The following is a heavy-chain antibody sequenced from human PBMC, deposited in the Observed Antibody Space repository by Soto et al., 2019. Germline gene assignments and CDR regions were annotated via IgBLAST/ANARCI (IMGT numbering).Heavy chain of an antibody. J-gene: IGHJ6*02. D-gene: IGHD2-15*01. Sequence: QVQLVESGGGVVQPGGSLRLSCAASGFTFRNHAMHWVRQAPGKGLECLAVIAYAGSNALYSDSVKGLFTISRYNSKKTMYLHMNSLRSEDKGVYYCAIGDREDILVVVGARPGEYGFDIWGQGTTVTVS. CDR3: AIGDREDILVVVGARPGEYGFDI. CDR1: GFTFRNHA. CDR2: IAYAGSNA. V-gene: IGHV3-30-3*01.